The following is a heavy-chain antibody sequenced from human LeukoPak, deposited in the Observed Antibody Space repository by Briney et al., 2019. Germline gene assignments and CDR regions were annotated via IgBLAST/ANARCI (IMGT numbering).Heavy chain of an antibody. J-gene: IGHJ3*02. Sequence: GEALKISCKGSGYSFTSYWIGWVRQMAGKGLEWMGIIYPGYSDNRYSPSFQGQVTISADKSISTVYLQWSSLKDSDTTMYSCARWLHMGFDIWGQGTMVTVSS. CDR1: GYSFTSYW. D-gene: IGHD5-24*01. CDR3: ARWLHMGFDI. V-gene: IGHV5-51*01. CDR2: IYPGYSDN.